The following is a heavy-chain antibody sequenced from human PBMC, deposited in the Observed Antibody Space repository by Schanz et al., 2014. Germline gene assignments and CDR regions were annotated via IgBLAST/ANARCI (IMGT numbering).Heavy chain of an antibody. CDR1: GFSLNTYG. J-gene: IGHJ4*02. Sequence: ESGGGVVQPGTSLILSCSVSGFSLNTYGIHWFRQPAGKGLEWVAVIWNNGVTKYYADSVRGRFTISRDRFQNTLYLRMSSLRAEDTAVYYCARPRFDYGEVDYWGQGTLVTVSS. CDR2: IWNNGVTK. D-gene: IGHD4-17*01. CDR3: ARPRFDYGEVDY. V-gene: IGHV3-33*01.